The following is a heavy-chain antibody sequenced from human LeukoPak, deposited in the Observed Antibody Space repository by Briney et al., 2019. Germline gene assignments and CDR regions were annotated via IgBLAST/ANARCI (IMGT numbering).Heavy chain of an antibody. V-gene: IGHV4-59*08. CDR1: GGSISSYY. Sequence: PSETLSLTCTVSGGSISSYYWSWIRQPPGKGLEWIGYIYYSGSTNYNPSLKSRVTISVDTSKNQFSLKLSSVTAADTAVYYCARGTGRVRGWLDYWGQGTLVTVSS. D-gene: IGHD6-19*01. CDR2: IYYSGST. CDR3: ARGTGRVRGWLDY. J-gene: IGHJ4*02.